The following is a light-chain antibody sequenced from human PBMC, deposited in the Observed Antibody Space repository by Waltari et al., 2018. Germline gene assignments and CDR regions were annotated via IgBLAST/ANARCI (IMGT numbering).Light chain of an antibody. Sequence: DIQMTQSPSSLSASVGDRVTITCRASQDITKYLAWFQQKPGRAPKSLIYGAFILQSVVSSNFSGSGSGTDFTLTITSLQPEDFGTYYCLQYQAYPLTVGGGTKVDIK. V-gene: IGKV1-16*02. CDR3: LQYQAYPLT. CDR1: QDITKY. CDR2: GAF. J-gene: IGKJ4*01.